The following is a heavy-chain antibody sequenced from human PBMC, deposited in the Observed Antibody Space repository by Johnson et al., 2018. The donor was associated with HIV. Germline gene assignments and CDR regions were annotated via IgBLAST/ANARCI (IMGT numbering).Heavy chain of an antibody. CDR1: GFTFSSYG. D-gene: IGHD6-13*01. Sequence: QVQLVESGGGVVQPGRSLRLSCAASGFTFSSYGMHWVRQAPGKGLEWVAVIYSGGSTYYADSVKGRFTISRDNSKNSLYLQMNSLRAEDTAGYYCASEFVGGSSSTVAAFDIWGQGTMVTVSS. CDR2: IYSGGST. V-gene: IGHV3-NL1*01. CDR3: ASEFVGGSSSTVAAFDI. J-gene: IGHJ3*02.